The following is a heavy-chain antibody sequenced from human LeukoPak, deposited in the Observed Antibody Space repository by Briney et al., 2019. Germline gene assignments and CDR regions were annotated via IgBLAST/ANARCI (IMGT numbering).Heavy chain of an antibody. J-gene: IGHJ4*02. CDR2: ISYDGSNK. D-gene: IGHD2-2*01. CDR3: AKDLGGQLLLYYFDY. V-gene: IGHV3-30-3*01. CDR1: GFTFSSYA. Sequence: GGSLRLSCAASGFTFSSYAMHWVRQAPGKGLEWVAVISYDGSNKYYADSVKGRFTISRDNSKNTLYLQMNSLRAEDTAVYYCAKDLGGQLLLYYFDYWGQGTLVTVSS.